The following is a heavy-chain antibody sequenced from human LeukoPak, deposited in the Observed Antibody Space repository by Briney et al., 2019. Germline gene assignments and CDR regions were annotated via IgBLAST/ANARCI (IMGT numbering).Heavy chain of an antibody. CDR2: INPNSGGT. J-gene: IGHJ6*02. Sequence: ASVKVSCKASGYTFTGYYMHWVRQAPGQGLEWMGWINPNSGGTNYAQKFQGRVTMTRDTSISTAYMELSRLRSDDTAVYYCARDVFRGSTNYGMDVWGQGTTVTVSS. D-gene: IGHD3-3*01. V-gene: IGHV1-2*02. CDR1: GYTFTGYY. CDR3: ARDVFRGSTNYGMDV.